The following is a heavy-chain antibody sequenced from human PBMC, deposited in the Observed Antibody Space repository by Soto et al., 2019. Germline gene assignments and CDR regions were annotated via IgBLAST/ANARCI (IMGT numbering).Heavy chain of an antibody. CDR1: GFSFSSFP. J-gene: IGHJ4*02. CDR3: ARDIYYDASGYFDY. V-gene: IGHV3-30*14. Sequence: GGSLRLSCATSGFSFSSFPMHWVRQAPGRGLEWLALTSYDGSDQYNAKSVKGRFTISRDNSKRTLYLHMNGLSAEDTAVYFCARDIYYDASGYFDYWGQGT. CDR2: TSYDGSDQ. D-gene: IGHD3-22*01.